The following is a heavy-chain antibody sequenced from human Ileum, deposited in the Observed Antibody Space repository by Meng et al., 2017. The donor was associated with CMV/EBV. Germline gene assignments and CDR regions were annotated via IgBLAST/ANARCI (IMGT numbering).Heavy chain of an antibody. V-gene: IGHV4-30-2*01. J-gene: IGHJ4*02. Sequence: WTWIRQPQGKGLEWIGYMWHTGTTYYNPSLKSRVTISVDRSKSQFSLNLSSVTAADTAVYYCARGSGYTYGYDYWGQGTLVTVSS. CDR3: ARGSGYTYGYDY. CDR2: MWHTGTT. D-gene: IGHD5-18*01.